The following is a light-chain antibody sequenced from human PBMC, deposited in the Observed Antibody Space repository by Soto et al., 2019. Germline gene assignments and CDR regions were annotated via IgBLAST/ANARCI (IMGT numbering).Light chain of an antibody. V-gene: IGKV3-15*01. J-gene: IGKJ3*01. CDR1: QSVSSN. CDR2: GAS. Sequence: EIVMTQSPATLSVSPGERATLSCRASQSVSSNLAWYQQKPGQAPRLLIYGASTRATGIPARFSCSGSGTEFTLTFSSLQSEDFAVYYCHHYNNWPPFTFGPGTKVDIK. CDR3: HHYNNWPPFT.